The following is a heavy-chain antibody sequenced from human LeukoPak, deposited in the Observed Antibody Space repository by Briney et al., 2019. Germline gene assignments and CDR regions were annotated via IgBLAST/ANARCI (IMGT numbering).Heavy chain of an antibody. Sequence: SETLSLTCTVSGGSISSGSYYWSWIRQPAGKGLEWIGRIYTSGSTNYNPSLKSRDTISVDTSKNQFSLKLSSVTAADTAVYYCARVNGDYTFYYMDVWGKGTTVTVSS. CDR3: ARVNGDYTFYYMDV. V-gene: IGHV4-61*02. CDR1: GGSISSGSYY. J-gene: IGHJ6*03. D-gene: IGHD4-17*01. CDR2: IYTSGST.